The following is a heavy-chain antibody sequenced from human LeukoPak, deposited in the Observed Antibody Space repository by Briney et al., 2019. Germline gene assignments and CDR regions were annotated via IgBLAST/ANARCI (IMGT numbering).Heavy chain of an antibody. Sequence: HSETLSLTCTVSGGSISSYYWSWIRQPPGKGLEWIGYIYYSGSTNYNPSLKSRVTISVDTSKNQFSLKLSSVTAADTAVYYCARDRFAGYCSSTSCYRDYYYGMDVWGQGTTVTVSS. D-gene: IGHD2-2*02. J-gene: IGHJ6*02. V-gene: IGHV4-59*01. CDR3: ARDRFAGYCSSTSCYRDYYYGMDV. CDR2: IYYSGST. CDR1: GGSISSYY.